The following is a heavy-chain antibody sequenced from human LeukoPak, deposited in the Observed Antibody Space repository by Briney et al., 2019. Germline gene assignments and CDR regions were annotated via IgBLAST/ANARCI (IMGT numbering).Heavy chain of an antibody. V-gene: IGHV3-23*01. D-gene: IGHD4-17*01. CDR3: AKTWGSPYGDPAGFDY. J-gene: IGHJ4*02. CDR1: GGSITSNDYY. Sequence: PSETLSLTCKISGGSITSNDYYWGWIRQPPGKGLEWVSAISGSGGSTYYADSVKGRFTISRDNSKNTLYLQMNSLRAEDTAVYYCAKTWGSPYGDPAGFDYWGQGTLVTVSS. CDR2: ISGSGGST.